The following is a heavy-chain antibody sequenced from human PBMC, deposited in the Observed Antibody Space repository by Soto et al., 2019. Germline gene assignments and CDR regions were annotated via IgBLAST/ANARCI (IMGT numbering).Heavy chain of an antibody. D-gene: IGHD4-4*01. V-gene: IGHV4-39*01. Sequence: SETLSLTCTVSGGSISSSSYYWGWIRQPPGKGLEWIGSIYYSGSTYYNPSLKSRVTISVDTSKNQFSLKLSSVTAADTAVYYCARHCFGWGTVTTFDYYYMDVWGKGTTVTVSS. CDR1: GGSISSSSYY. CDR3: ARHCFGWGTVTTFDYYYMDV. CDR2: IYYSGST. J-gene: IGHJ6*03.